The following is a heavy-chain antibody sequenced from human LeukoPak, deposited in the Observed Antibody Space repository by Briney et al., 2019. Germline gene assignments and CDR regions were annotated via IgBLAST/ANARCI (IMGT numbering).Heavy chain of an antibody. Sequence: ASVKVSCKASGYTFTSYGISWVRQAPGQGLEWMGWISAYNGNTNYAQKLQGRVTITTDTSTSTAYMELRSLRSDDTAVYYCARDVPDFWSGYPRAPDYWGQGTLVTVSS. V-gene: IGHV1-18*01. CDR2: ISAYNGNT. CDR3: ARDVPDFWSGYPRAPDY. J-gene: IGHJ4*02. CDR1: GYTFTSYG. D-gene: IGHD3-3*01.